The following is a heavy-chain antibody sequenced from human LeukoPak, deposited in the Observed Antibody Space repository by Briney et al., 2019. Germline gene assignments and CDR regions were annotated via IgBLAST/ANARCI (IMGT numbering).Heavy chain of an antibody. D-gene: IGHD2-2*01. V-gene: IGHV1-24*01. CDR3: AREEVVVVPAAPPLPGGMDV. Sequence: GASVKVSCKVSGYTLTELSMHWVRQAPGKGLEWMGGFDPEDGETIYAQKFQGRVTMTRDTSISTAYMELSRLRSDDTAVYYCAREEVVVVPAAPPLPGGMDVWGQGTTVTVSS. J-gene: IGHJ6*02. CDR1: GYTLTELS. CDR2: FDPEDGET.